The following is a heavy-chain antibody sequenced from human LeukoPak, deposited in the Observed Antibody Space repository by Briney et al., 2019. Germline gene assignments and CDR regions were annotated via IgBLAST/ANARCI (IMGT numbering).Heavy chain of an antibody. D-gene: IGHD3-22*01. V-gene: IGHV4-59*08. CDR3: ARHSKYYYDSSGSYVGYFQH. CDR2: IYYSGST. J-gene: IGHJ1*01. CDR1: GGSISVYY. Sequence: PSETLSLTCTVSGGSISVYYRSWIRQPPGKGLEWIGYIYYSGSTNYNPSLKSRVTISVDTSKNQFSLKPSSVTAADTAVYYCARHSKYYYDSSGSYVGYFQHWGQGTLVTVSS.